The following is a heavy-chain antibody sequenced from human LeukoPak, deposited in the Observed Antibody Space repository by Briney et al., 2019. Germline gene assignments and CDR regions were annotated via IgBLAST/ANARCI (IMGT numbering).Heavy chain of an antibody. V-gene: IGHV4-39*07. J-gene: IGHJ4*02. CDR1: GGSISSSSYY. CDR2: IYYSGST. D-gene: IGHD3-16*02. CDR3: ARSTYYDYVWGSYRWYYFDY. Sequence: PSETLSLTCTVSGGSISSSSYYWGWIRQPPGKGLEWIGSIYYSGSTNYNPSLKSRVTISVDTSKNQFSLKLSSVTAADTAVYYCARSTYYDYVWGSYRWYYFDYWGQGTLVTVSS.